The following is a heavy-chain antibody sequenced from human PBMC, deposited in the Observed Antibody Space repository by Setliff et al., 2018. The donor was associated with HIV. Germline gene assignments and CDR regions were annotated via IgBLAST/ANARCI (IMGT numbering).Heavy chain of an antibody. Sequence: SVKVSCKASGGTFSSYAISWVRQAPGQGLEWMGGINPIFGTANYAQKFQGRVTITTDESTSTAYMELSSLRSEDTAVYYCARDDPDCSGGSCPFDYWGQGTLVTVSS. V-gene: IGHV1-69*05. J-gene: IGHJ4*02. CDR3: ARDDPDCSGGSCPFDY. CDR2: INPIFGTA. D-gene: IGHD2-15*01. CDR1: GGTFSSYA.